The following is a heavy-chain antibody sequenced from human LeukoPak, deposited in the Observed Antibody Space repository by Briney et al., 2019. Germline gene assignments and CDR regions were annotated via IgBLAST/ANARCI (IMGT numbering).Heavy chain of an antibody. Sequence: GGSLRLSCAASGFTVSSNYMSWVRQAPGKGLEWVSVIYSGGSTYYADSVKGRFTISRDNSKNTLYLQMNSLRAEDTAVYYCARTEKVRGVMGYLDYWGQGTLVTVSS. V-gene: IGHV3-53*01. CDR2: IYSGGST. J-gene: IGHJ4*02. CDR3: ARTEKVRGVMGYLDY. CDR1: GFTVSSNY. D-gene: IGHD3-10*01.